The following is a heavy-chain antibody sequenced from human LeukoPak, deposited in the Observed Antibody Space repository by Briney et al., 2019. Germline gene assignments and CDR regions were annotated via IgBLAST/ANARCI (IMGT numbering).Heavy chain of an antibody. CDR1: GGTFSSYA. CDR2: IIPIFGTA. D-gene: IGHD3-22*01. V-gene: IGHV1-69*06. CDR3: ARDKADSSGYYMGDAFDI. J-gene: IGHJ3*02. Sequence: ASVKVSCKASGGTFSSYAISWVRQAPGQGLEWMGGIIPIFGTANYAQKFQGRVTITADKSTSTAYMELSSLRSEDTAVYYCARDKADSSGYYMGDAFDIWGQGTMVTVSS.